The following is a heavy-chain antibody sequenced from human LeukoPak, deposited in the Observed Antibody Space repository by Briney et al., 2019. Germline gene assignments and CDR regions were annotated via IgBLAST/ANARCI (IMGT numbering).Heavy chain of an antibody. Sequence: SETLSLTCTVSGYSISSGYYWGWIRQPPGKGPEWIGSIYHSGSTYYNPSLKSRVTISVDTSKNQFSLKLSSGTAADTAVYYCARSLNSGKYYYYYGMDVWGQGTTVTVSS. V-gene: IGHV4-38-2*02. CDR2: IYHSGST. CDR3: ARSLNSGKYYYYYGMDV. J-gene: IGHJ6*02. CDR1: GYSISSGYY. D-gene: IGHD4-23*01.